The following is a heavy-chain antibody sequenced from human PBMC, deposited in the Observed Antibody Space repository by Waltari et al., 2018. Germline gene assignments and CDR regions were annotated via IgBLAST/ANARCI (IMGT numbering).Heavy chain of an antibody. Sequence: QVQLVQSGAEVTKPGASVKVSCKASGYPFTSYDIHWARQATGQGLEWMGWMNPNSGNTGYAQKFQGRVTITRNTSISTAYMELSSLRSEDTAVYYCARRAAAGMNWFDPWGQGTLVTVSS. V-gene: IGHV1-8*03. CDR1: GYPFTSYD. CDR2: MNPNSGNT. D-gene: IGHD6-13*01. CDR3: ARRAAAGMNWFDP. J-gene: IGHJ5*02.